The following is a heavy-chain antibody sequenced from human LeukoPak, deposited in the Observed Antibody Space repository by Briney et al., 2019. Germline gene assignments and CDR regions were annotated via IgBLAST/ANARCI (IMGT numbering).Heavy chain of an antibody. Sequence: GGSLRLSCAASGFTFSGYSMNWVRQAPGKGLEWVSYISSSSDSIYYADSVKGRFTISRDNAKNSLYLQMNSLRAEDTAVYYCASPFDYWGHGTLVTVSS. CDR2: ISSSSDSI. CDR3: ASPFDY. J-gene: IGHJ4*01. V-gene: IGHV3-48*01. CDR1: GFTFSGYS.